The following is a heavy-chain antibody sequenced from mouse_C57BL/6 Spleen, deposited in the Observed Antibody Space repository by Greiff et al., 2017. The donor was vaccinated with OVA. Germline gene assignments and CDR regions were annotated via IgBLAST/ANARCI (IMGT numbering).Heavy chain of an antibody. CDR3: ARQEDGYAWFAY. J-gene: IGHJ3*01. CDR1: GFTFSDYG. V-gene: IGHV5-15*01. D-gene: IGHD2-2*01. CDR2: ISNLAYSI. Sequence: EVQGVESGGGLVQPGGSLKLSCAASGFTFSDYGMAWVRQAPRKGPEWVAFISNLAYSIYYADTVTGRFTISRENAKNTLYLEMSSLRSEDTAMYYCARQEDGYAWFAYWGQGTLVTVSA.